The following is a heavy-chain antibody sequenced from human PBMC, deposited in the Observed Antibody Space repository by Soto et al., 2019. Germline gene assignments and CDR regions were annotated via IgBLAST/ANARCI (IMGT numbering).Heavy chain of an antibody. J-gene: IGHJ4*02. Sequence: QVTLKEAGPTLLKPTQTLTLTCTFSGFSLSTSGMGVGWIRQPPGKALEWLALIYWDDDRRHSPSLKSRLTITKDTSKNQVVLTMTNMDPVDTATYYCARMYYDTLTGLTYYFDYWGQGTLVTVSS. CDR1: GFSLSTSGMG. V-gene: IGHV2-5*02. CDR2: IYWDDDR. D-gene: IGHD3-9*01. CDR3: ARMYYDTLTGLTYYFDY.